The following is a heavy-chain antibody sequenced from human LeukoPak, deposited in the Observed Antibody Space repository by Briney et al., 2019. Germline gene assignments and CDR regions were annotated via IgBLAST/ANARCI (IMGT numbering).Heavy chain of an antibody. CDR1: GGSISSSSYY. CDR2: IYYTGRS. J-gene: IGHJ4*02. CDR3: ARRRGDYNPYFDY. Sequence: KSSETLSLTCTVSGGSISSSSYYWGWIRQPPGKGLEWIGSIYYTGRSYYNPSLKSRVTISVDTSKNQFFLKLSSVTAADTAVYYCARRRGDYNPYFDYWGQGTLVTVSS. V-gene: IGHV4-39*01. D-gene: IGHD4-11*01.